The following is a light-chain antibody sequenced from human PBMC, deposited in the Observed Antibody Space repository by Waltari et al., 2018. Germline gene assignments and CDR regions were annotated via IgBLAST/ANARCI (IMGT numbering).Light chain of an antibody. J-gene: IGLJ1*01. CDR3: CSYAGSKFYV. V-gene: IGLV2-23*02. CDR1: SSDVGTYHS. Sequence: QSALTQPASVSGSPGQSITISCTGTSSDVGTYHSVSWYQQHPGKGPTLMIYAVTKRPSGVSNRFSGSKSGNTASLTISGLLAEDEAEYYCCSYAGSKFYVFGTGTKVTVL. CDR2: AVT.